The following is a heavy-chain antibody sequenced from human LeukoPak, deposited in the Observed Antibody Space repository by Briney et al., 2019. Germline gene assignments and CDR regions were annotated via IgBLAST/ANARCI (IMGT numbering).Heavy chain of an antibody. D-gene: IGHD4-17*01. Sequence: HPGGSLRLSCAASGFNFSSYWMHWVRQAPGKGLVWVSRINCEGSSTSYADSWNGRCTISRDNAKNTLYLQMNSLRAEDTAVYYCARDSDPAQGDYGDYPDYWRQGTLVTVSS. CDR1: GFNFSSYW. J-gene: IGHJ4*02. CDR2: INCEGSST. V-gene: IGHV3-74*01. CDR3: ARDSDPAQGDYGDYPDY.